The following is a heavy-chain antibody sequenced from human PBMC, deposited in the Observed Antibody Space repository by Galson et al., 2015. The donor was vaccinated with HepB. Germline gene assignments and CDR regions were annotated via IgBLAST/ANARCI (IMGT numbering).Heavy chain of an antibody. V-gene: IGHV3-48*01. D-gene: IGHD5/OR15-5a*01. CDR2: IGSSSSTM. CDR3: ARDRAVVSTSYYFDY. CDR1: GFTFSTYS. J-gene: IGHJ4*02. Sequence: SLRLSCAASGFTFSTYSMNWVRQAPGKGLEWVSHIGSSSSTMYYADSVKGRFTISRDNAKNSLYLQMNSLRVEDTAVYYCARDRAVVSTSYYFDYWGQGTLLTVSS.